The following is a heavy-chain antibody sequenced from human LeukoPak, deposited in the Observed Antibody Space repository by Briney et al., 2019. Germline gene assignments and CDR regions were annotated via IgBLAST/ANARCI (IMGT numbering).Heavy chain of an antibody. CDR2: ISYDGSNE. CDR3: ARAGGHYNWNFGDAIDI. V-gene: IGHV3-30*04. D-gene: IGHD1-20*01. J-gene: IGHJ3*02. CDR1: GFTFSSYA. Sequence: GRSLRLSCAASGFTFSSYAMHWVRQAPGKGLEWVAVISYDGSNEYYAGSVKGRFTISRDRSKNTLYLQMSSLRAEDTAVYYCARAGGHYNWNFGDAIDIWGQGTMVTVSS.